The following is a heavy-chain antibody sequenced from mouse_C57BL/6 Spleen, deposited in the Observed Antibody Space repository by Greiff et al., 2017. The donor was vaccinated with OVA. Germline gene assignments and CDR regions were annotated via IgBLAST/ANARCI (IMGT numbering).Heavy chain of an antibody. J-gene: IGHJ3*01. Sequence: VQVVESGPELVKPGASVKISCKASGYAFSSSWMNWVKQRPGKGLEWIGRIYPGDGDTNYNGKFKGKATLTADKSSSTAYMQLSSLTSEDSAVYFCARSYYYGSSWFAYWGQGTLVTVSA. CDR1: GYAFSSSW. V-gene: IGHV1-82*01. D-gene: IGHD1-1*01. CDR2: IYPGDGDT. CDR3: ARSYYYGSSWFAY.